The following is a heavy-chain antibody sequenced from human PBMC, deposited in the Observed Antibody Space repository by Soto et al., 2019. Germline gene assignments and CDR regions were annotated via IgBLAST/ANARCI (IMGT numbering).Heavy chain of an antibody. CDR1: GGSISSGGYY. Sequence: PSETLSLTCTVSGGSISSGGYYWSWIRQHPGKGLEWIGYIYYSGSTYYNPSLKSRVTISVDTSKNQFSLKLSSVTAEDTALYYCARDIGYCSFTNCYAGHYWGQGTLVTVPS. D-gene: IGHD2-2*01. V-gene: IGHV4-31*03. J-gene: IGHJ4*02. CDR2: IYYSGST. CDR3: ARDIGYCSFTNCYAGHY.